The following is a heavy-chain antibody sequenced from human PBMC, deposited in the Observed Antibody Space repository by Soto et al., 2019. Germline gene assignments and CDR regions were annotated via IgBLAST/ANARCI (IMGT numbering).Heavy chain of an antibody. CDR3: ARETPHCGGDCFDY. Sequence: EVQLLESGGGLVQPGGSLRLSCAASGFTFSSYAMSWVRQAPGKGLEWVSYINSDGTTYYAEAVKGRFTVSRDNAENSVHLQMSSLRAEDTAVYYCARETPHCGGDCFDYWGQGTLVTVSS. V-gene: IGHV3-48*03. CDR1: GFTFSSYA. J-gene: IGHJ4*02. CDR2: INSDGTT. D-gene: IGHD2-21*02.